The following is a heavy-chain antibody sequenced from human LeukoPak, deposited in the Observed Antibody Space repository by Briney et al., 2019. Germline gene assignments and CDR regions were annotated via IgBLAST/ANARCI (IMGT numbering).Heavy chain of an antibody. V-gene: IGHV3-33*01. D-gene: IGHD3-10*01. Sequence: GGSLRHSCTASGFTFRNFGFHWVRQAPGKGLEWLAVIWSEGAIQLYADSAKGRFTISKDDLKNTLYLQMNSLRVEDTAIYYCARDYKTGHTDYWGQGTLVTVSS. CDR1: GFTFRNFG. CDR2: IWSEGAIQ. CDR3: ARDYKTGHTDY. J-gene: IGHJ4*02.